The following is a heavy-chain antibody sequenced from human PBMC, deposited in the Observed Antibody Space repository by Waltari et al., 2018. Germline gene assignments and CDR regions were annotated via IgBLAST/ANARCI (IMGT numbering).Heavy chain of an antibody. Sequence: GRGLECMGRITPDSGGTNYAQKCRDTVTRTRETTISTAYMELSRLRSDDAAVYYCARERITVVRGANWFDPWGQGTLVTVSS. CDR2: ITPDSGGT. V-gene: IGHV1-2*06. CDR3: ARERITVVRGANWFDP. J-gene: IGHJ5*02. D-gene: IGHD3-10*01.